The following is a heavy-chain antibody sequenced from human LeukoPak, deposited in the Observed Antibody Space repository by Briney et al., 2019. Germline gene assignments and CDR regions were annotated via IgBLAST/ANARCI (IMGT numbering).Heavy chain of an antibody. CDR2: IHYSGST. CDR3: ARFPRVDSSHH. J-gene: IGHJ5*02. V-gene: IGHV4-59*08. CDR1: GCSISGYY. D-gene: IGHD3-3*01. Sequence: SETLSLTCTVSGCSISGYYWSWIRQPPGKGLEWIGYIHYSGSTNYNPSLKSRVTVSLDTSKNQFSLNLYSMTPADTAVYYCARFPRVDSSHHWGQGALVTVSS.